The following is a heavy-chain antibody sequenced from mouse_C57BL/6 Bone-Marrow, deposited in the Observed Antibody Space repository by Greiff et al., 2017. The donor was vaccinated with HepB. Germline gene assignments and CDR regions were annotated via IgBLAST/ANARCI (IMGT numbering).Heavy chain of an antibody. CDR3: TSMITLNYYAMDY. J-gene: IGHJ4*01. CDR1: GFNIKDDY. V-gene: IGHV14-4*01. CDR2: IDPENGDT. D-gene: IGHD2-4*01. Sequence: VQPQQSGAELVRPGASVKLSCTASGFNIKDDYMHWVKQRPEQGLEWIGWIDPENGDTEYASKFQGKATITADTSSNTAYLQLSSLTSEDTAVYYCTSMITLNYYAMDYWGQGTSVTVSS.